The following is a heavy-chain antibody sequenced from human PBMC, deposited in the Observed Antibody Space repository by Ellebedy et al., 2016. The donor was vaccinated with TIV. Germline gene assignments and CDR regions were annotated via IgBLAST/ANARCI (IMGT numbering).Heavy chain of an antibody. V-gene: IGHV3-74*01. D-gene: IGHD6-13*01. CDR3: ARIYSSSSTLGY. J-gene: IGHJ4*02. CDR1: GFTFSSYC. CDR2: INSDGSST. Sequence: PGGSLRLSCAASGFTFSSYCMHWVRQAPGKGLVWVSRINSDGSSTNYADSVKGRFTISRDNAKNTLYLQMNSLRAEDTAFYYCARIYSSSSTLGYWGQGTLVTVSS.